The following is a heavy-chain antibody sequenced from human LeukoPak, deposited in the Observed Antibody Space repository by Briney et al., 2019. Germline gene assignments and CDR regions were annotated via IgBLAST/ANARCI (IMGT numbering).Heavy chain of an antibody. Sequence: ASVKVSCKASGYTFTGYYIHWVRQAPGQGLEWMGWIKPNSGGTNYAQKFRGRVTMTRDTSISTAYMELSRLRSDDTAAYYCARGSIVGATFDYFDYWGQGTLVTVSS. D-gene: IGHD1-26*01. J-gene: IGHJ4*02. CDR2: IKPNSGGT. CDR1: GYTFTGYY. CDR3: ARGSIVGATFDYFDY. V-gene: IGHV1-2*02.